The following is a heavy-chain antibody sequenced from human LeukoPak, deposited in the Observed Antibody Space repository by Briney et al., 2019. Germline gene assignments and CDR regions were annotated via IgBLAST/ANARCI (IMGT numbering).Heavy chain of an antibody. D-gene: IGHD6-19*01. V-gene: IGHV4-34*01. CDR1: GGSFSGYY. CDR2: INHSGST. Sequence: SETLSLTCAVYGGSFSGYYWSWIRQPPGKGLEWIGEINHSGSTNYNPSLKSRVTISVDTSRNQFSLKLSSVTAADTAVYYCARGHAVFDYWGQGTLVTVSS. CDR3: ARGHAVFDY. J-gene: IGHJ4*02.